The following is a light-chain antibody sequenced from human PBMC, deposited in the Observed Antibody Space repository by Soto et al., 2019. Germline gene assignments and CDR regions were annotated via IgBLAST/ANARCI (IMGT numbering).Light chain of an antibody. CDR1: QGIGSS. CDR2: AAS. V-gene: IGKV1-9*01. Sequence: DIQLTQSPSFLSASVGDRVTITFRASQGIGSSLAWYQQKPGKAPNLLIYAASTLQRGVPSRFSVTGSGSESKLTITGLQTKDVETDYGQQVNSYPFTFGKGTRLEIK. J-gene: IGKJ5*01. CDR3: QQVNSYPFT.